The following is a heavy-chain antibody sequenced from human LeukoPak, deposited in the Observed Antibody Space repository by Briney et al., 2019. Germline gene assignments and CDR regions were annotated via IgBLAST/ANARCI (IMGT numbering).Heavy chain of an antibody. Sequence: PGGSLRLSCTASSFTLGDWYMSWIRQAPGKGLEWVSYISNSGFATYYADSVKGRFTVSRDNAKNSLFLQMDSLRAEDTAVYLCARDFRNLGMDVWGKGTTVTVSS. CDR3: ARDFRNLGMDV. J-gene: IGHJ6*03. CDR1: SFTLGDWY. CDR2: ISNSGFAT. D-gene: IGHD3-16*01. V-gene: IGHV3-11*01.